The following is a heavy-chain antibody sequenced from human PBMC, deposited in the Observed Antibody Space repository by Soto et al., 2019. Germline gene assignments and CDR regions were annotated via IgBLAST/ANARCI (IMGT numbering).Heavy chain of an antibody. CDR1: GYSFTSYW. Sequence: GESLKISCKRSGYSFTSYWIGWVRQMPGKGLEWMGIIYPGDSDTRYSPSFQGQVTISADKSISTAYLQWSSLKASDTAMYYCARLGDYGVYVAGHYYYGMYVWGQGTTVTVSS. V-gene: IGHV5-51*01. CDR3: ARLGDYGVYVAGHYYYGMYV. D-gene: IGHD4-17*01. J-gene: IGHJ6*02. CDR2: IYPGDSDT.